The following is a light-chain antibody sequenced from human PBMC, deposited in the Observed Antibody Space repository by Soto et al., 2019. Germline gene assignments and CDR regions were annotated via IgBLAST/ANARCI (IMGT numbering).Light chain of an antibody. Sequence: EIVLTQSPGTLSLSPGERATLSCRANQSVSSSYLAWYQQKPGQAPRLLIYGASSRATGIPDRFSGSGSGTDFTLTISRLEPEDFAVYYCQHYGSSWTFGQGTKVDIK. CDR2: GAS. V-gene: IGKV3-20*01. CDR3: QHYGSSWT. J-gene: IGKJ1*01. CDR1: QSVSSSY.